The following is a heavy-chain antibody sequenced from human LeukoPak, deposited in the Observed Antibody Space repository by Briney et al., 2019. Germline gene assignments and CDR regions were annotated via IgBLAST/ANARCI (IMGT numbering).Heavy chain of an antibody. CDR3: TRVGYIDEGIDY. Sequence: GGSLRLSCVASGFPFSSYWMTWVRQAPGKGREWVANIKQDGSKKSYVDSVKGRFTISRDNAKNSLYLQMNSLRAEDTAIYYCTRVGYIDEGIDYWGQGILVTVSS. CDR1: GFPFSSYW. D-gene: IGHD5-24*01. J-gene: IGHJ4*02. CDR2: IKQDGSKK. V-gene: IGHV3-7*04.